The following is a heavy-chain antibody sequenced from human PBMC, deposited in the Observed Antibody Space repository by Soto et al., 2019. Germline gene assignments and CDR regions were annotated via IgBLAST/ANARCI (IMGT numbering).Heavy chain of an antibody. Sequence: GGSLRLSCSASGFTFSSYAMHWVRQAPGKGLEYVSAISSNGGSTYYADSVKGRFTISRDNSKNTLYLQMNSLRAEDTAVYYCAKDQGSSWYEIDYWGQGTLVTVSS. CDR3: AKDQGSSWYEIDY. V-gene: IGHV3-64*04. CDR2: ISSNGGST. CDR1: GFTFSSYA. J-gene: IGHJ4*02. D-gene: IGHD6-13*01.